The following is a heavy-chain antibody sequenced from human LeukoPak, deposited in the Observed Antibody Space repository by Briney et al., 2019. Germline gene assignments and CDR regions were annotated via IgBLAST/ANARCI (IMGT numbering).Heavy chain of an antibody. J-gene: IGHJ4*02. D-gene: IGHD2-15*01. CDR3: ASDQRSKYCSGGSCYAYYFDY. V-gene: IGHV4-59*12. Sequence: SETLSLTCAVYGGSFSGYYWSWIRQPPGKGLEWIGYIYSSGSTYYNPSLKSRVTISVHTSKNQFSLKLSSVTAADTAVYYCASDQRSKYCSGGSCYAYYFDYWGQGTLVTVSS. CDR1: GGSFSGYY. CDR2: IYSSGST.